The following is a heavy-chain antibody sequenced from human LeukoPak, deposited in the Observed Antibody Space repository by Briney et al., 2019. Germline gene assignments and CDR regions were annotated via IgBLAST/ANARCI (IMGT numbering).Heavy chain of an antibody. Sequence: SQTLSLTCAISGDSVSSNSAAWNWIRQSPSRGLEWLGRTYYRSKWYNDYAVSVKSRITINPDTSKNPFSLQLNSVTPEDTAVYYCASSIRFEYYFDYWGQGTLVTVSS. CDR2: TYYRSKWYN. CDR3: ASSIRFEYYFDY. V-gene: IGHV6-1*01. CDR1: GDSVSSNSAA. D-gene: IGHD1-14*01. J-gene: IGHJ4*02.